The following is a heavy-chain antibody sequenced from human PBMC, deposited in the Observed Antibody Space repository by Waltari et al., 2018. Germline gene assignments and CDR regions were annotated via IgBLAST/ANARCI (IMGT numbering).Heavy chain of an antibody. V-gene: IGHV3-23*01. Sequence: EVQLLESGGGFVQPGGSLRLSCAASGFTFSSYGMSWVRQAPGKGLEWVSGIGGSGGNTYDADSVKGRFTISRDNSKNTLYLQMNSLRAGDTAVYYCAKAAGGYSFDYWGQGTLVTVSS. CDR1: GFTFSSYG. D-gene: IGHD6-13*01. CDR3: AKAAGGYSFDY. CDR2: IGGSGGNT. J-gene: IGHJ4*02.